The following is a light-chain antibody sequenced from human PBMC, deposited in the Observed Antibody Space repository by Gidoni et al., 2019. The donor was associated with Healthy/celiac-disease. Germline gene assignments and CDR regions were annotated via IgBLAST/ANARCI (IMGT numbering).Light chain of an antibody. J-gene: IGLJ1*01. Sequence: SALTQPASVSGSPGQSSTISCTGTSSDVGGYNYVSWYQQHPGKAPKLMIYAVSNRPSGVPVRFPGSKSGNTASLTISVLQAEDEADYYCSSYTSSSTYVFGTGTKVTVL. CDR3: SSYTSSSTYV. V-gene: IGLV2-14*01. CDR1: SSDVGGYNY. CDR2: AVS.